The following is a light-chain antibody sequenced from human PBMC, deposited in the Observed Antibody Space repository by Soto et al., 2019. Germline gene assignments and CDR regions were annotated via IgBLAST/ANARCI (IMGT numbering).Light chain of an antibody. J-gene: IGKJ4*01. CDR1: QSVSSY. V-gene: IGKV3-11*01. CDR2: DAS. CDR3: QQRSNWPQLT. Sequence: EIVLTQSPATLSLSPGERATLSCRASQSVSSYLAWYQQKPGQAPRLLIYDASNRATGIPARFSGSGSGTDFTLTISSLAPEDFAVYYCQQRSNWPQLTFGGGTKVDIK.